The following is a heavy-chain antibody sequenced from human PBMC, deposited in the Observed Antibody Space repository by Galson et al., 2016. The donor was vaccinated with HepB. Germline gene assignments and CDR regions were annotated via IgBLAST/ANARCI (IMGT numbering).Heavy chain of an antibody. CDR1: GYTFTTYW. D-gene: IGHD3-10*01. CDR3: VRLREYYYGSGRPYYFDY. V-gene: IGHV5-51*01. CDR2: IYPSDSDT. Sequence: QSGAEVKKPGESLEISCEASGYTFTTYWIGWVRQMPGKGLEWVAIIYPSDSDTKYNSSLQGQVTISADKSISTAYLQWSSLKASDTAMYYCVRLREYYYGSGRPYYFDYWGQGTLVTVSS. J-gene: IGHJ4*01.